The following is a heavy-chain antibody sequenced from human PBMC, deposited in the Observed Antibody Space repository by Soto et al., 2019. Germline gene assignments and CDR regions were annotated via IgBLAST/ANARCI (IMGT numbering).Heavy chain of an antibody. CDR3: ARGTVTPWINYYYGLDV. J-gene: IGHJ6*02. CDR2: IYYIGST. D-gene: IGHD4-4*01. V-gene: IGHV4-31*03. CDR1: GGSISSGGYY. Sequence: TCSPTCTVSGGSISSGGYYWSWIRQHPAKVLEWIGYIYYIGSTYYNPSLKSRVTISVDTAKNQFSLKLSSVTAADTDVYYYARGTVTPWINYYYGLDVWAQGTTDPVSS.